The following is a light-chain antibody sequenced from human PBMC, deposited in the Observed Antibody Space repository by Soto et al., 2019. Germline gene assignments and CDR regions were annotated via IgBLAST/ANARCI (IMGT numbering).Light chain of an antibody. CDR2: DAS. CDR3: QQRSNWQT. J-gene: IGKJ1*01. Sequence: EIVLTQSPATLSLSPGERATLSCRARQSVSSYLAWYQQKPGQAPRLLIYDASNRATGIPARFSRSGSGTDFTLTISSLEPEDFAVYYCQQRSNWQTFGQGTKVEIK. CDR1: QSVSSY. V-gene: IGKV3-11*01.